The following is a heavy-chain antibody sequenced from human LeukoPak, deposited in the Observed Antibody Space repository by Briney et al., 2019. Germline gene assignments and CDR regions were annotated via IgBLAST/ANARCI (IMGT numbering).Heavy chain of an antibody. CDR3: AREIVGATLYVDY. V-gene: IGHV4-59*12. CDR2: IYYGGRT. J-gene: IGHJ4*02. D-gene: IGHD1-26*01. Sequence: SETLSLTCTVSGGSINSYYWTWIRQPPRKGLEWIGYIYYGGRTNYNPSLKSRVSMSVDTSKNQFSLKLSSVTAADTAVYYCAREIVGATLYVDYWSQGTLVTVSS. CDR1: GGSINSYY.